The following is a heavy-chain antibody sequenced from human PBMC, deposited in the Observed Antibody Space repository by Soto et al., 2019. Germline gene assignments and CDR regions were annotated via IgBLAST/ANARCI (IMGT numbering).Heavy chain of an antibody. Sequence: GGSLRLSCEASGFTFSIYVMTWVRQAPGKGLEWVSYISGSGSNIYYADSVKGRFTISRDNAKKSLYLQMNSLRDEDTAVYYCARGQGVGFKYYFDSWGQGTLVTVSS. CDR3: ARGQGVGFKYYFDS. V-gene: IGHV3-48*02. CDR2: ISGSGSNI. J-gene: IGHJ4*02. CDR1: GFTFSIYV. D-gene: IGHD2-15*01.